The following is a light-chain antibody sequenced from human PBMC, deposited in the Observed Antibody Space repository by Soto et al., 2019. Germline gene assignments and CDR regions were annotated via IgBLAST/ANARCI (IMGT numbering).Light chain of an antibody. CDR3: SAYTGSTTAVV. CDR1: SSDVGSYNY. J-gene: IGLJ2*01. V-gene: IGLV2-14*01. Sequence: QSGLTQPASVSGSPEQSITISCAGTSSDVGSYNYVSWYQQHPGKAPKLMIYQVSDRPSGVSNRFSGSKSGNTASLTISGLQAEDEAYYYCSAYTGSTTAVVFGGGTKVTVL. CDR2: QVS.